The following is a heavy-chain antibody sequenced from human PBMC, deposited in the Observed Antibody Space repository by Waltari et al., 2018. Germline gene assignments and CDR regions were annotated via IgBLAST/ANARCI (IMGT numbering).Heavy chain of an antibody. D-gene: IGHD3-3*01. CDR1: GGSISSSSYY. J-gene: IGHJ5*02. Sequence: QLQLQESGPGLVKPSETLSLTCTVSGGSISSSSYYWGWIRQPPGKGLEWIGSIYYSGSTYYNPSLKSRVTISVDTSKNQFSLKLSSVTAADTAVYYCAREGPVNDFWSGYQAAWFDPWGQGTLVTVSS. CDR3: AREGPVNDFWSGYQAAWFDP. V-gene: IGHV4-39*07. CDR2: IYYSGST.